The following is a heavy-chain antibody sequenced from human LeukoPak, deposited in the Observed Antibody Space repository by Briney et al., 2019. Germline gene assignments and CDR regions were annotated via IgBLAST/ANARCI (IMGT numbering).Heavy chain of an antibody. CDR2: IIPIFGTA. CDR3: AREGLSRTPPY. V-gene: IGHV1-69*05. D-gene: IGHD3-16*02. J-gene: IGHJ4*02. Sequence: ASVKVSCKGSGGTFSSYAISWVRQAPGQGLEWMGGIIPIFGTANYAQKFQGRVTITTDGSTSTAYMELSSLRSEDTAVYYCAREGLSRTPPYWGQGTLVTVSS. CDR1: GGTFSSYA.